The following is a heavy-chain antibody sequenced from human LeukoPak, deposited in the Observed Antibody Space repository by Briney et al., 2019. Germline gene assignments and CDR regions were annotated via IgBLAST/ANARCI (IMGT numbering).Heavy chain of an antibody. Sequence: SETLSLTCAVYGDSLNYYYWRWLRQSPEKGLEWLGEINRSGSTNYNPSLKSRVSISVDTSKNQFSLKLSSVIAADTAVYYCARGGFYCGDDCYVDYWGQGTLVTVSA. J-gene: IGHJ4*02. CDR1: GDSLNYYY. V-gene: IGHV4-34*01. CDR3: ARGGFYCGDDCYVDY. CDR2: INRSGST. D-gene: IGHD2-21*02.